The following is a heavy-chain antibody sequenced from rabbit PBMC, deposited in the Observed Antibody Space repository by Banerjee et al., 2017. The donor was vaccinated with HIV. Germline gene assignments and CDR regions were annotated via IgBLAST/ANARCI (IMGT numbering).Heavy chain of an antibody. V-gene: IGHV1S40*01. CDR2: IYTSSGTT. Sequence: QSLEESGGDLVKPGASLTLTCTASGFDLSSYYYMCWVRQAPGKGLELIACIYTSSGTTYYASWAKGRFTISKTSSTTVTLQMTSLTAADTATYFCARDRYAGYAGDDYALNLWGPGTLVTVS. CDR1: GFDLSSYYY. CDR3: ARDRYAGYAGDDYALNL. D-gene: IGHD4-2*01. J-gene: IGHJ4*01.